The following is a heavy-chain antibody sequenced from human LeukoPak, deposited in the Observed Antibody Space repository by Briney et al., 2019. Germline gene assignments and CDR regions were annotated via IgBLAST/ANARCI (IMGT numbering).Heavy chain of an antibody. V-gene: IGHV3-74*01. J-gene: IGHJ4*02. CDR1: GFTFSSYW. CDR3: VRAVGGNDGRTFGY. Sequence: GGSLRLSCAASGFTFSSYWMHWVRQAPGKGLVWVSRVSSDGSITDYTDSVKGRFTISRDNAKNTLYLQMNSLRAEDTAMYYCVRAVGGNDGRTFGYWAQGTLVTVTS. D-gene: IGHD3-3*01. CDR2: VSSDGSIT.